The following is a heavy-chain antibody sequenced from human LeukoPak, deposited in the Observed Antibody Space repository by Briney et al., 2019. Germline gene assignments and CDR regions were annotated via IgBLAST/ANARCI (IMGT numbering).Heavy chain of an antibody. Sequence: PGGSLRLSCAASGFTFSSYWMSWVRQAPGKGLEWVANIKPDGSDQYYVDSVKGRFTTSRGNAKNSLYLQMNSLRAEDTAVYYCARWSLGDYWGQGTLVTVSS. J-gene: IGHJ4*02. CDR1: GFTFSSYW. CDR3: ARWSLGDY. D-gene: IGHD1-26*01. V-gene: IGHV3-7*01. CDR2: IKPDGSDQ.